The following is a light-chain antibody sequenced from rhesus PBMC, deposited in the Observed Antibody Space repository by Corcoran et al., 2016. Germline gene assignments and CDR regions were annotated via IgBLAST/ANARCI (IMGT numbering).Light chain of an antibody. Sequence: DIVLTQTPLSLSVSPGEPASIPCRSSESPLDRDDANTYLDWDLQKPGPSPQPLFYEVSTRASGVPDRFSGSGSDTDFTLKITRVEAEDIGIYYCIQYTHIPYTFGQGTKLEIK. J-gene: IGKJ2*01. V-gene: IGKV2-86*01. CDR1: ESPLDRDDANTY. CDR3: IQYTHIPYT. CDR2: EVS.